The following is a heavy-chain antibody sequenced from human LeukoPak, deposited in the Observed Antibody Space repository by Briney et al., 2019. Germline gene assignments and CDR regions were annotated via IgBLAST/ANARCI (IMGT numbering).Heavy chain of an antibody. D-gene: IGHD6-13*01. CDR1: GGTFSSYA. Sequence: ASVKVSCKASGGTFSSYAISWVRQAPGQGLEWMGRIIPILGIANYAQKFRGRVTITADKSTSTAYMELSSLRSEDTAVYYCARVARIAAAPFDPWGQGTLVTVSS. V-gene: IGHV1-69*04. CDR3: ARVARIAAAPFDP. CDR2: IIPILGIA. J-gene: IGHJ5*02.